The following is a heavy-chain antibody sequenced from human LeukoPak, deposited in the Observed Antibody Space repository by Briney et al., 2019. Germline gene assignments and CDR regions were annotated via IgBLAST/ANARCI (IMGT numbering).Heavy chain of an antibody. CDR3: ARHVSVHYSSFDY. V-gene: IGHV4-39*01. J-gene: IGHJ4*02. CDR2: IYYSGST. Sequence: SETLPLTCTVPGGSISSSSYYWGWIRQPPGKGLEWIGSIYYSGSTYYNPSLKSRVTISVDTSKNQFSLKLSSVTAADTAVYYCARHVSVHYSSFDYWGRGTLVTVSS. D-gene: IGHD2-15*01. CDR1: GGSISSSSYY.